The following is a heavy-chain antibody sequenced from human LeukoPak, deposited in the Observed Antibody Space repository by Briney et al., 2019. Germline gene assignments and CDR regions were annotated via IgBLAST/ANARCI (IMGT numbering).Heavy chain of an antibody. CDR1: GFTFSSYW. Sequence: PGGSLRLSCAASGFTFSSYWMHWVRQTPGKGLVWVSRINPDGSSTSYADSVRGRFTISRDNAKNTLYLQMNGLRAEDTALYYCASGRAGYAYWGQGTLVTVSS. CDR2: INPDGSST. V-gene: IGHV3-74*01. J-gene: IGHJ4*02. CDR3: ASGRAGYAY. D-gene: IGHD5-12*01.